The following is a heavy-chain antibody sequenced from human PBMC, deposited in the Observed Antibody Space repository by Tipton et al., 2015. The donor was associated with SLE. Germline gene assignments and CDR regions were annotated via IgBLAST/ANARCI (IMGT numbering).Heavy chain of an antibody. CDR1: GGSISSSIW. V-gene: IGHV4-4*02. CDR2: IFHSGST. D-gene: IGHD3-3*01. J-gene: IGHJ5*02. CDR3: ASPYYYGSRSFDP. Sequence: TLSLTCTVSGGSISSSIWWTWVRQPPGKGLEWIGEIFHSGSTNYNPSLRGRVTMSLDKSKNQFSLKLSSVTAADTAAYYCASPYYYGSRSFDPWGQGTLVTVSA.